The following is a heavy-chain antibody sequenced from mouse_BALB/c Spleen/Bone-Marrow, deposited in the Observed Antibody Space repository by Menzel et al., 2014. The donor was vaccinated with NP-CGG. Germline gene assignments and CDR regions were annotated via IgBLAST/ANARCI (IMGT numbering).Heavy chain of an antibody. D-gene: IGHD1-2*01. CDR1: GFTFSSFG. Sequence: EVMLVESGGGLVQPGGSRKLSCAASGFTFSSFGMHWVRQAPEKGLEWVAYISGGSSIIYYADTVKGRFTISRDNPKNTLFLQMTSLRSEDTAIYYCAREDYFGYAAMDYWGQGTSVTVSS. V-gene: IGHV5-17*02. CDR3: AREDYFGYAAMDY. J-gene: IGHJ4*01. CDR2: ISGGSSII.